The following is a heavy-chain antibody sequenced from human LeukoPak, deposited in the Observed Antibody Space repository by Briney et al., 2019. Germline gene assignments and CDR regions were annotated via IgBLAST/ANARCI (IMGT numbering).Heavy chain of an antibody. V-gene: IGHV3-23*01. Sequence: QPGRSLRLSCAASGFIFSNFAMSWVRQAPGKGPEWVSTISGSGGNTYYTDSVKGRFTISRDNSKNTLYLQMNSLRAEDTAVYYCAKEDYCSGGSCYWLAFDFWGQGTMVTVSS. D-gene: IGHD2-15*01. J-gene: IGHJ3*01. CDR1: GFIFSNFA. CDR3: AKEDYCSGGSCYWLAFDF. CDR2: ISGSGGNT.